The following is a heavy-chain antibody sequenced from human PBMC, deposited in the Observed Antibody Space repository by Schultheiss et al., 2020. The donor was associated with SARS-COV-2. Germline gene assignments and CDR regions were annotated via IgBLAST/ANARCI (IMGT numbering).Heavy chain of an antibody. J-gene: IGHJ6*02. CDR3: ARGGLVFIVASIEGNGMDV. CDR2: INPNSGGT. V-gene: IGHV1-2*02. D-gene: IGHD5-12*01. CDR1: GYTFTGYY. Sequence: ASVKVSCRASGYTFTGYYIHWVRQAPGQGLEWMGWINPNSGGTKYAQKFQGRDTVTRDTSISTAYMELSRLRSDDTAVYFCARGGLVFIVASIEGNGMDVWGQGTTVTVSS.